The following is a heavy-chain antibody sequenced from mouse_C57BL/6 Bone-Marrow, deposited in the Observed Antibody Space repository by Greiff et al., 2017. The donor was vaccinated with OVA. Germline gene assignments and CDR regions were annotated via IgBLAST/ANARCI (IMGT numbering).Heavy chain of an antibody. J-gene: IGHJ4*01. V-gene: IGHV5-12*01. D-gene: IGHD2-10*01. CDR2: ISTVGGST. Sequence: EVQVVESGGGLVQPGGSLKLSCEASGFTFSDSYMYWVRQTPGKRLEWVAYISTVGGSTYYPDTVKGRFTSSRDNAKNTRYLQMSRLKSEDTAMYYCASLPLLFYAMDYWGQGTSVTVSS. CDR1: GFTFSDSY. CDR3: ASLPLLFYAMDY.